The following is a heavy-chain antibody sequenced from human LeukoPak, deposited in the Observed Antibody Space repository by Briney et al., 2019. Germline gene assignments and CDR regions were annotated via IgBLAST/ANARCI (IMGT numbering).Heavy chain of an antibody. CDR1: GFTFSSYE. J-gene: IGHJ4*02. CDR3: ARERIYCSGGSCLLFDY. CDR2: ISSSGSTI. V-gene: IGHV3-48*03. Sequence: GGSLRLSCAASGFTFSSYEMNWVRQAPGKGLEWVSYISSSGSTIYYADSVKGRFTISRDNAKNSLYLQMNSLRAEDTAVYYCARERIYCSGGSCLLFDYWGQGTLVTVSS. D-gene: IGHD2-15*01.